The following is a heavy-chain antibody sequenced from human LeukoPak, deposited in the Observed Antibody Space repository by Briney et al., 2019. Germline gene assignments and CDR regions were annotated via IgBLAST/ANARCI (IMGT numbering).Heavy chain of an antibody. J-gene: IGHJ4*02. Sequence: GASVKVSCKASGYTFTVYYIHGVRQAPGQGLEWIGWIYPKNGGTYYAQKFQGRVTMTRDTSISTAYMELSGLRSDDTAVYYCLRENWYSDYWGQGTLITVSS. CDR1: GYTFTVYY. CDR3: LRENWYSDY. CDR2: IYPKNGGT. V-gene: IGHV1-2*02. D-gene: IGHD1-1*01.